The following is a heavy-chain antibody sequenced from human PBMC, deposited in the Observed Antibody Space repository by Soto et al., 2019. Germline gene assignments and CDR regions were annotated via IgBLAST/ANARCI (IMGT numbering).Heavy chain of an antibody. CDR3: ARDQSMAAQRGRVWFDP. Sequence: ASVKVSCKASGYTFTGYYMHWVRQAPGQGLEWMGWINPNSGGTNYAQKFQGRVTMTRDTSISTAFMELSRLRSDERAVYYCARDQSMAAQRGRVWFDPWGQGXLVTVHS. V-gene: IGHV1-2*02. D-gene: IGHD6-6*01. CDR1: GYTFTGYY. CDR2: INPNSGGT. J-gene: IGHJ5*02.